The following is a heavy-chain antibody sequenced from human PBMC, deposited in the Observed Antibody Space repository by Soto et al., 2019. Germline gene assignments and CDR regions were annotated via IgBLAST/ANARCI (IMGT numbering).Heavy chain of an antibody. CDR1: GFSVSDHF. CDR2: ITNRATGDTT. CDR3: ASSITHMLTD. Sequence: EVQLVESGGGLVQSGGSLRLSCTASGFSVSDHFMDWVRQTPGKGLEWLGQITNRATGDTTFYAASVKGRFTVSKDESRNSLYLQMNSLKTEDTAVYYCASSITHMLTDWGQGTLVAVAS. J-gene: IGHJ4*02. D-gene: IGHD1-20*01. V-gene: IGHV3-72*01.